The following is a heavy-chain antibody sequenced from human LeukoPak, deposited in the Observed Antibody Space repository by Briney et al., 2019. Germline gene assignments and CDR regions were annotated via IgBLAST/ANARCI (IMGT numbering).Heavy chain of an antibody. CDR3: ARYPSYSSSWYSNY. CDR1: GGSISSSSYY. CDR2: IYYSGST. Sequence: SETLSLTCTVSGGSISSSSYYWGWIRQPPGKGLEWIGSIYYSGSTYYNPSLKSRVTISVDTSKNQFSLKLSSVTAADTAVYYCARYPSYSSSWYSNYWGQGTLVTVSS. J-gene: IGHJ4*02. D-gene: IGHD6-13*01. V-gene: IGHV4-39*01.